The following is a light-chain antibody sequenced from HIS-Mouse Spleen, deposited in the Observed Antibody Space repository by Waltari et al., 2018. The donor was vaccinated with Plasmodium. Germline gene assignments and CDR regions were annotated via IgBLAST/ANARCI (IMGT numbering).Light chain of an antibody. CDR3: QQRSNWPSLT. Sequence: TQSPSTLSASVGDRVPITCRASQSISSWLAWYQQKPGQAPRPLIYDASNRATGIPARFSGSGSGTDFTLTISSLEPEDFAVYYCQQRSNWPSLTFGGGTKVEIK. CDR2: DAS. V-gene: IGKV3-11*01. J-gene: IGKJ4*01. CDR1: QSISSW.